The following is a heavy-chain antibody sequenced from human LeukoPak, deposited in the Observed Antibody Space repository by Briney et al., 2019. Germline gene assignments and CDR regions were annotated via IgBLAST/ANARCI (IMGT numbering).Heavy chain of an antibody. CDR2: INPSGGST. D-gene: IGHD2-21*01. CDR3: ARDGLFAFDI. J-gene: IGHJ3*02. CDR1: GYTFTSYY. Sequence: ASVKVSCKASGYTFTSYYMHWVRQAPGQGLEWMGIINPSGGSTSYAQKFQGRVTMTRDMSTSTDYMELSSLRSEDTAIYYCARDGLFAFDIWGQGTMVTVSS. V-gene: IGHV1-46*01.